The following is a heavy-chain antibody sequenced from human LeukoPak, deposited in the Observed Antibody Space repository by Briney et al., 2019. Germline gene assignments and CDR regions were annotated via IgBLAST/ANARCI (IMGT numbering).Heavy chain of an antibody. CDR2: ISSSTSYI. V-gene: IGHV3-21*01. J-gene: IGHJ4*02. D-gene: IGHD2-15*01. CDR1: GFTFSSYS. Sequence: GGSLRLSCAASGFTFSSYSMNWIRQAPGKGLEWVSSISSSTSYIYYADSVKGRFTISKDNAKNSLYLQMNSLRAEDTAVYFCAREDGYCSGGNCYSYFDSWGQGTLVTVSS. CDR3: AREDGYCSGGNCYSYFDS.